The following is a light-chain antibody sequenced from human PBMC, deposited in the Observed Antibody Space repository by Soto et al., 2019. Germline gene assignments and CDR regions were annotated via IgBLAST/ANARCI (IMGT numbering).Light chain of an antibody. V-gene: IGKV3-15*01. CDR2: GAS. J-gene: IGKJ2*01. Sequence: EIVMTQSPATLSVSPGERATLSCRASQSVSSNLAWYQQKPGQAPRLLIYGASTRATGIPARFSGSGSGTEFTLTFSSLHSEDFALYYCQQYNNWPPYTFGQGTKLEIK. CDR1: QSVSSN. CDR3: QQYNNWPPYT.